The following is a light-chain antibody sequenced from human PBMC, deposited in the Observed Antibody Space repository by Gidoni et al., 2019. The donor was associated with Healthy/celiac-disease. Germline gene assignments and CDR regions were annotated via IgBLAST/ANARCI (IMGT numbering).Light chain of an antibody. CDR2: DAS. CDR1: QSVSSS. CDR3: QQRSNWPLALT. J-gene: IGKJ4*01. V-gene: IGKV3-11*01. Sequence: EIVLTQSPVTLSVSPGERATLSCRASQSVSSSLAWYQQKPGQSPRLLIYDASNRATGIPARFSGSGSGTEFALTISSLEPEDFAVYYCQQRSNWPLALTFXGXTKVEIK.